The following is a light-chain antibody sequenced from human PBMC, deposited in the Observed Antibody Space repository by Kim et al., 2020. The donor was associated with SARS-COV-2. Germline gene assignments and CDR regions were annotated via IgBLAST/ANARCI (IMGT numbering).Light chain of an antibody. Sequence: SYELTQPPSVSVSPGQTASITCSGNKLGDKYACWYQQKPGQSPVLVIYQDSVRPSGIPERFSGSNSGSTATLTISGTQAMDEADYYCQAWDSSTAVFGGGTKLTVL. CDR3: QAWDSSTAV. CDR1: KLGDKY. CDR2: QDS. V-gene: IGLV3-1*01. J-gene: IGLJ3*02.